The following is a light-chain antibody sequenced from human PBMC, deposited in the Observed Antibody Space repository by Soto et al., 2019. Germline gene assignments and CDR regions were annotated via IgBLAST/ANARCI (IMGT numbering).Light chain of an antibody. CDR2: EVN. J-gene: IGLJ1*01. Sequence: QSVLTQPPSVSGSPGQSVAISCTGTSSDVGSYNRVAWYQQPPGTAPKLMISEVNNRPSGVPDRFSGSKSGSTASLTTSGLQAEDEADYYCSSYTSSKTYVFGTGTKVTVL. CDR3: SSYTSSKTYV. V-gene: IGLV2-18*03. CDR1: SSDVGSYNR.